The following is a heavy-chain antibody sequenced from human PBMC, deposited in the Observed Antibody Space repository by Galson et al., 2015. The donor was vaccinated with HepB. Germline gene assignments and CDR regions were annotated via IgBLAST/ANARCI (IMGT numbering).Heavy chain of an antibody. V-gene: IGHV3-48*04. J-gene: IGHJ3*02. CDR1: GFTFSRHT. Sequence: SLRLSCAASGFTFSRHTMSWVRQTPGKGLQWVSFISTNGITIHYADSVKGRFTIARDNAKDAVFLQMNSLRAEDTAVYYCATTVFGSGAYWTVEIWGQGTLVTVSS. CDR2: ISTNGITI. CDR3: ATTVFGSGAYWTVEI. D-gene: IGHD4/OR15-4a*01.